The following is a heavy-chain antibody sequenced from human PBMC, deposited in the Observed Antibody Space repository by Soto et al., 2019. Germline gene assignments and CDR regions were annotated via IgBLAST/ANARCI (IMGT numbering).Heavy chain of an antibody. J-gene: IGHJ3*02. CDR2: IKHSGSS. CDR1: AGSFSHYY. V-gene: IGHV4-34*01. CDR3: ARGGSSDWQVALDI. D-gene: IGHD6-19*01. Sequence: SETMSLTCAVYAGSFSHYYWNWIRQYTGKGLEWIGKIKHSGSSNYNPSLRSRVSISVDMSKNQFSLRLTSVTAADTAVYYFARGGSSDWQVALDIWGQGTMVTVSS.